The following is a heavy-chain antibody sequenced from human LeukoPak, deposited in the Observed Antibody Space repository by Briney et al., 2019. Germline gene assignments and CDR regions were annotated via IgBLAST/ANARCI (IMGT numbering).Heavy chain of an antibody. V-gene: IGHV3-23*01. CDR3: AKGIKWYYYDSSGYYYERYFDY. CDR1: GFTFSSYA. J-gene: IGHJ4*02. Sequence: GASLRLSCAASGFTFSSYAMSWVRQAPGEGLEWVSAISGSGGSTYYADSVKGRFTISRDNSKNTLYLQMNSLRAEDTAVYYCAKGIKWYYYDSSGYYYERYFDYWGQGTLVTVSS. D-gene: IGHD3-22*01. CDR2: ISGSGGST.